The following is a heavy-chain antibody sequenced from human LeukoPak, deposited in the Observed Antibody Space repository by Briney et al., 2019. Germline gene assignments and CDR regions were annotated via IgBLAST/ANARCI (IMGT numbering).Heavy chain of an antibody. D-gene: IGHD6-6*01. Sequence: PGGSLRLSCAASGFTFDDYGMSWVRQAPGKGLEWVSGINWNGGSTGYADSVKGRFTISRDNAKNSLYLQMNSLRAEDTALYYCAMGISIAARTYYYYYMDVWGKGTTVTVSS. J-gene: IGHJ6*03. CDR1: GFTFDDYG. V-gene: IGHV3-20*04. CDR2: INWNGGST. CDR3: AMGISIAARTYYYYYMDV.